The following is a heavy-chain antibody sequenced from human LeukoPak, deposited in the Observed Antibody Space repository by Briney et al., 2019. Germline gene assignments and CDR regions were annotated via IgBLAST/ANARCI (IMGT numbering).Heavy chain of an antibody. CDR1: GYTFTGYY. J-gene: IGHJ5*02. V-gene: IGHV1-2*02. Sequence: ASVKVSCKASGYTFTGYYMHWVRQAPGQGLEWMGWINPNSGGTNYAQKFQGRVTMTRDTSISTAYMELSRLRSDDTAVYYCARYDSSGYYTPNWFDPWGQGTLVTVSS. CDR2: INPNSGGT. D-gene: IGHD3-22*01. CDR3: ARYDSSGYYTPNWFDP.